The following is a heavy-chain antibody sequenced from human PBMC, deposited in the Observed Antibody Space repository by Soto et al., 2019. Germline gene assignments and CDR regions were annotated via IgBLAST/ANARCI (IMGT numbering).Heavy chain of an antibody. V-gene: IGHV4-39*01. CDR3: ARHGSGSFYAAFDI. CDR1: DDSISSSSFY. D-gene: IGHD1-26*01. Sequence: SETLSLTCIVSDDSISSSSFYWGWIRQPPGKGLEWIGSIYYSGTTYYNPSLKSRVTIAVDTSKTQFSLILISVTAADTAVYYCARHGSGSFYAAFDIWGPGTMVTVSS. CDR2: IYYSGTT. J-gene: IGHJ3*02.